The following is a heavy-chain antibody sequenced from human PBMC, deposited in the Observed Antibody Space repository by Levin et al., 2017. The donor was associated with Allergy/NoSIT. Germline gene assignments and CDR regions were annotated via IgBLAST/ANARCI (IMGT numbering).Heavy chain of an antibody. CDR2: IYYSGST. J-gene: IGHJ4*02. Sequence: SETLSLTCTVSGASISNPNYYWGWIRQPPGKGLEWIGNIYYSGSTFYNPSLKNRVTISVDTTNNDFSLKMSSVTIADTAVYYCARREYSSGGTSTLTFDYWGQGALVTVSS. D-gene: IGHD2-15*01. V-gene: IGHV4-39*02. CDR3: ARREYSSGGTSTLTFDY. CDR1: GASISNPNYY.